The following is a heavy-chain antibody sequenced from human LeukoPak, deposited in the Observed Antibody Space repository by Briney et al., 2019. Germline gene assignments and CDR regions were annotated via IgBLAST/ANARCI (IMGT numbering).Heavy chain of an antibody. Sequence: SETLSLTCTVSGGSISSYYWSWIRQPPGKGLEWIGYIYHSGSANYNPSLKSRVTISVDTSKNRFSLKLSSVTAADTAVYYCARGKTVAGTIGGVNYWGQGTLVTVSS. CDR3: ARGKTVAGTIGGVNY. D-gene: IGHD6-19*01. V-gene: IGHV4-59*08. J-gene: IGHJ4*02. CDR2: IYHSGSA. CDR1: GGSISSYY.